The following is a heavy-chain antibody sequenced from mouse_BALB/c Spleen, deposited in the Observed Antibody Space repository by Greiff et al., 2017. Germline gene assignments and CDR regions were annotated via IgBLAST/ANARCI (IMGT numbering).Heavy chain of an antibody. D-gene: IGHD4-1*01. V-gene: IGHV1-31*01. Sequence: VQLKQSGPELVKPGASVKISCKASGYSFTGYYMHWVKQSHVKSLEWIGRINPYNGATSYNQNFKDKASLTVDKSSSTAYMELHSLTSEDSAVYYCARGWDGAMDYWGQGTSVTVSS. CDR2: INPYNGAT. CDR3: ARGWDGAMDY. J-gene: IGHJ4*01. CDR1: GYSFTGYY.